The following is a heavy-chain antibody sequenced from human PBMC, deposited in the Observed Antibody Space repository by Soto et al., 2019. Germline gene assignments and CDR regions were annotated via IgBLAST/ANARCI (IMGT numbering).Heavy chain of an antibody. Sequence: EVQLAESGGGLVQPGRSLRLSCAASGFTFADYAMHWVRQVPGKGLEWVSGISWNSGSIGYADSVKGRFTISRDNAKYSLYLQMNSLRAADTALYFCAKDLRSGSRSSGRPPVGLRAGIRGFFDYWGHGTLVTVSS. J-gene: IGHJ4*01. V-gene: IGHV3-9*01. CDR2: ISWNSGSI. D-gene: IGHD3-22*01. CDR1: GFTFADYA. CDR3: AKDLRSGSRSSGRPPVGLRAGIRGFFDY.